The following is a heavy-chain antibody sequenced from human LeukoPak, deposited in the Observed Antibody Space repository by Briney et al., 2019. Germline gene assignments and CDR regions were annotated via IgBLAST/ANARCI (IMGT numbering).Heavy chain of an antibody. CDR3: AKVRTLLQYGMDV. J-gene: IGHJ6*02. CDR1: GFTFSTYA. D-gene: IGHD1-7*01. CDR2: ISGSGSST. Sequence: GGSLRLSCAASGFTFSTYAMTWVRQAPGRGLEWVSAISGSGSSTYYADSVKGRFTISRDNSKNTLCLQMNSLRAEDTAVYYCAKVRTLLQYGMDVWGQGTTVTVSS. V-gene: IGHV3-23*01.